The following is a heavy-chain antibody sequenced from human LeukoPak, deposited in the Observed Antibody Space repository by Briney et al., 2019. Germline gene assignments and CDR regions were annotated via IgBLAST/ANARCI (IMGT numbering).Heavy chain of an antibody. V-gene: IGHV3-23*01. J-gene: IGHJ4*02. Sequence: GGSLRLSCAASGFTFSSYAMSWVRQAPGKGLEWVSAISGSGGSTYYADSVKGRFTISRDNSKNTLYLQMNSLRAEDTAVYYCAKCSGGSCYSASFDYWGQGTLVTVSS. CDR1: GFTFSSYA. D-gene: IGHD2-15*01. CDR2: ISGSGGST. CDR3: AKCSGGSCYSASFDY.